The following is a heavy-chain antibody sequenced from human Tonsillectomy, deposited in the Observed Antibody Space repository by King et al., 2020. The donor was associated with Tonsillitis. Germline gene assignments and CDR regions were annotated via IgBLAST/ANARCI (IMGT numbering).Heavy chain of an antibody. CDR1: GFTVSSYG. V-gene: IGHV3-33*05. D-gene: IGHD6-13*01. Sequence: VQLVESGGGVVQPGRSLRLSCAASGFTVSSYGMHWVRQAPGKGLEWVAVISYDGSNKYYADSVKGRFTISRDNSKNTLYLQMNSLRAEDTAVYYCVRAPTPTYSRSWHKGIDYWGQGTLVTVSS. J-gene: IGHJ4*02. CDR2: ISYDGSNK. CDR3: VRAPTPTYSRSWHKGIDY.